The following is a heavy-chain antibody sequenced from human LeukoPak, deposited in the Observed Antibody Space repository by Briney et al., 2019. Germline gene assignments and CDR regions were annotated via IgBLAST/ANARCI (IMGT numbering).Heavy chain of an antibody. D-gene: IGHD1-1*01. V-gene: IGHV5-10-1*01. J-gene: IGHJ5*02. CDR2: IDPSDSYT. Sequence: GESLRISCKGSGYSFTSYWISWVRQMPGKGLEWMGRIDPSDSYTNYSPSFQGHVTISADKSISTAYLQWSSLKASDTAMYYCARHSSSYNWNDRGWFDRWGQGTLVTVSS. CDR3: ARHSSSYNWNDRGWFDR. CDR1: GYSFTSYW.